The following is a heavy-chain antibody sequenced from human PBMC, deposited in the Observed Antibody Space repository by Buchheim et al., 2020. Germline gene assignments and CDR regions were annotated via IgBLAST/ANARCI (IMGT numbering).Heavy chain of an antibody. CDR1: GFTFSSYW. Sequence: EVQLVESGGGLVQPGGSLRLSCAASGFTFSSYWMSWVRQAPGKGLEWVANIKQDGSEKYYVDSVKGRFTISRDNAKNSLYLQMNSLRAEDTAVYYCARDFRSYDFWREHYYYYGMDVWGQGTT. CDR3: ARDFRSYDFWREHYYYYGMDV. D-gene: IGHD3-3*01. CDR2: IKQDGSEK. V-gene: IGHV3-7*01. J-gene: IGHJ6*02.